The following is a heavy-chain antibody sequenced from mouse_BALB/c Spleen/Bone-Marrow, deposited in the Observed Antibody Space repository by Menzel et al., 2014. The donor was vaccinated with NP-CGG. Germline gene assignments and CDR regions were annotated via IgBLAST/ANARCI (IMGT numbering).Heavy chain of an antibody. CDR1: GFNIKDTY. J-gene: IGHJ3*01. CDR2: IDPANGNT. D-gene: IGHD1-1*01. CDR3: ASYYYGSSLFAY. V-gene: IGHV14-3*02. Sequence: EVQLHQSGAELVKPGASVKLSCTASGFNIKDTYMHWVKQRPEQGLEWIGRIDPANGNTKYDPKFQGKATITADTSSNKAYLQLSSLTSEGTAVYYCASYYYGSSLFAYWGQGTLVTVSA.